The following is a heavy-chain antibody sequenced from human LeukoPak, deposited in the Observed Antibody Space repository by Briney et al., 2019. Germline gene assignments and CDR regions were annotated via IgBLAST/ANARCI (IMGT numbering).Heavy chain of an antibody. Sequence: SETLSLTCTVSGGSISRYYWSWIRQPAGTGLEWIGRIYSTGSTNYNPSLKSRVTMSVDTSKNQFSLRLRPVTAADTAVYYCARQIASAGTAGFDFWGQGALVTVSS. J-gene: IGHJ4*02. V-gene: IGHV4-4*07. D-gene: IGHD6-13*01. CDR1: GGSISRYY. CDR3: ARQIASAGTAGFDF. CDR2: IYSTGST.